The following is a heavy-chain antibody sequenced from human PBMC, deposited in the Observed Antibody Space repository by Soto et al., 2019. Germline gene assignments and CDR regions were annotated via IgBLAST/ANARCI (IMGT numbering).Heavy chain of an antibody. V-gene: IGHV3-30-3*01. J-gene: IGHJ1*01. CDR1: GFTFSSYA. CDR3: ARDXRVXXGYFQH. Sequence: QVQLVESGGGVVQPGRSLRLSCAASGFTFSSYAMHWVRQAPGKGLEWVAVISYDGSNKYYADSVKGRFTISRDNSKNTLYLQMNSLRAEDTAVYYCARDXRVXXGYFQHWGXGTLVTVSS. CDR2: ISYDGSNK.